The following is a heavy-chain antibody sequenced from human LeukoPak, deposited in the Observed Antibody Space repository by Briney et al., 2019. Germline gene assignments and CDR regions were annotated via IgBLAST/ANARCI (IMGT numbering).Heavy chain of an antibody. CDR3: ASSGPADYDFWSGYHLSNGYYGMDV. Sequence: GGSLRLSCAASGFTFSSYWMNWARQAPGKGLEWVAVIWYDGSNKYYADSVKGRFTISRDNSKNTLYLQMNSLRAEDTAVYYCASSGPADYDFWSGYHLSNGYYGMDVWGQGTAVTVSS. CDR2: IWYDGSNK. J-gene: IGHJ6*02. D-gene: IGHD3-3*01. CDR1: GFTFSSYW. V-gene: IGHV3-33*08.